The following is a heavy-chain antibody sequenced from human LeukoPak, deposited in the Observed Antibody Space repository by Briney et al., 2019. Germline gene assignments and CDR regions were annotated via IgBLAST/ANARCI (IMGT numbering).Heavy chain of an antibody. CDR3: ARANDYGDSFDAFDI. CDR2: INPNSGGT. V-gene: IGHV1-2*02. Sequence: ASVKVSCKASGYTFTGYYMNWGRQAPGQGLKWMGWINPNSGGTNYAQKFQGRVTMTRDTSISTAYMELSRLRSDDTAVYYCARANDYGDSFDAFDIWGQGTMVTVSS. CDR1: GYTFTGYY. D-gene: IGHD4-17*01. J-gene: IGHJ3*02.